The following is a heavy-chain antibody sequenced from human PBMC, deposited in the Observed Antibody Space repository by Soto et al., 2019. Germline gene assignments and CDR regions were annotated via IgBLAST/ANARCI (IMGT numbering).Heavy chain of an antibody. CDR1: GGTFNKNA. D-gene: IGHD3-22*01. CDR2: IVPLFGKA. V-gene: IGHV1-69*13. Sequence: SVKVSCKAAGGTFNKNAIDWVRQVPGQGLEWMGGIVPLFGKANYAQKFQGRVTITADEARNTAHMELRSLRSEDTAIYYCARQFDYETSGYYYAYWGQGTQVTVSS. CDR3: ARQFDYETSGYYYAY. J-gene: IGHJ4*02.